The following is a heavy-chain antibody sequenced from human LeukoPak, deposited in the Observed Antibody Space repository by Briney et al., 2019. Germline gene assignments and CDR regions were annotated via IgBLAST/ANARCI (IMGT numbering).Heavy chain of an antibody. Sequence: SGTLSLTCAVSGGSISSSNWWSWIRQHPGKGLEWIGYIYYSGSTYYNPSLKSRVTISVDTSKNQFSLKLSSVTAADTAVYYCARTVVVVTAKAPFDPWGQGTLVTVSS. CDR1: GGSISSSNW. V-gene: IGHV4-31*11. CDR3: ARTVVVVTAKAPFDP. J-gene: IGHJ5*02. CDR2: IYYSGST. D-gene: IGHD2-21*02.